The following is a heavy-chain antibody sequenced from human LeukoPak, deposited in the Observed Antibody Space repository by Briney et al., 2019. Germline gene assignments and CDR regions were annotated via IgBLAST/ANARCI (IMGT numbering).Heavy chain of an antibody. V-gene: IGHV1-69*13. CDR1: GGTFSSYA. Sequence: ASVNVSCKASGGTFSSYAISWVRQAPGQGLEWMGGIIPIFGTANYAQKFQGRVTITADESTSTAYMELSSLRSEDTAVYYCARPSYYYDSSGYYSESFDYWGQGTLVTVSS. CDR2: IIPIFGTA. D-gene: IGHD3-22*01. J-gene: IGHJ4*02. CDR3: ARPSYYYDSSGYYSESFDY.